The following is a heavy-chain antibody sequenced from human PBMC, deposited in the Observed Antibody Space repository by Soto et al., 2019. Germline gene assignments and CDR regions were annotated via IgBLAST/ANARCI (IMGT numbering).Heavy chain of an antibody. CDR2: ISSYNGNT. D-gene: IGHD6-6*01. CDR1: GYTFITYG. J-gene: IGHJ6*02. Sequence: QVQLVQSGAEVKKPGASVKVSCKASGYTFITYGISWVRQAPGQGLEWMGWISSYNGNTNYAQKLQGRVTMTTDTSPTTAYRELRSLRSDDTAVYYCARDRPTSSIRARDYYYAMDVWGQGTPVTVSS. V-gene: IGHV1-18*01. CDR3: ARDRPTSSIRARDYYYAMDV.